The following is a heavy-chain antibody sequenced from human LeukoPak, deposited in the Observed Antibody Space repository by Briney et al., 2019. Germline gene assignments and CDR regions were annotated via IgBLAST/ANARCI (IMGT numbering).Heavy chain of an antibody. V-gene: IGHV3-30*02. CDR3: AKDRPPHTVVVIDSDAFDI. D-gene: IGHD2-21*01. J-gene: IGHJ3*02. CDR2: IRYDGSNK. Sequence: GGSLRLSCAASGFTFSSYSMHWVRQAPGKGLEWVAFIRYDGSNKYYADSVKGRFTISRDNSKNTLYLQMNSLRAEDTAVYYCAKDRPPHTVVVIDSDAFDIWGQGTMVTVSS. CDR1: GFTFSSYS.